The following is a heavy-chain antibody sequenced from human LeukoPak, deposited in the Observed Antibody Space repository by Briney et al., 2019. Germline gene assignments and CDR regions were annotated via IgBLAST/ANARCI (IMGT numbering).Heavy chain of an antibody. J-gene: IGHJ4*02. CDR3: AREANYYGSGSYFEGTFDH. CDR1: GGSISSSNW. CDR2: IYSSGTT. V-gene: IGHV4-61*01. D-gene: IGHD3-10*01. Sequence: PSETLSLTCAVSGGSISSSNWWSWIRQPPGKGPEWIGYIYSSGTTNYNPSLKSRVTISIDTSKNEFSLKLTSVTAADTAVYYCAREANYYGSGSYFEGTFDHWGQGSLVIVSS.